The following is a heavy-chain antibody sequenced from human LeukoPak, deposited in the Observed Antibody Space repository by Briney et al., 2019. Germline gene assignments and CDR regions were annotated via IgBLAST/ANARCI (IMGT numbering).Heavy chain of an antibody. J-gene: IGHJ4*02. CDR3: ARDKREYCSGGSCYPEYYFDY. Sequence: SVKVSCKASGYTFTSYYMHWVRQAPGQGLEWMGGIIPIFGTANYTQKFQGRVTITTDESTSTAYMELSSLRSDDTAVYYCARDKREYCSGGSCYPEYYFDYWGQGTLVTVSS. CDR1: GYTFTSYY. CDR2: IIPIFGTA. D-gene: IGHD2-15*01. V-gene: IGHV1-69*05.